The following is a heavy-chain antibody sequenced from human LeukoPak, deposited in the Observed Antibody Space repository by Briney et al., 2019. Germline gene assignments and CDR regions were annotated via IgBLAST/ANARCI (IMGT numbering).Heavy chain of an antibody. J-gene: IGHJ4*02. V-gene: IGHV5-51*01. D-gene: IGHD3-22*01. CDR1: GCGFTSYW. CDR3: ARRDSSGNDY. Sequence: GASLQISCQGSGCGFTSYWIGWVRQLPGRGLEWVGIIYPGDSDTRYSPSFQGQVTISADKSISTASLQWSSLKASDTAMYYCARRDSSGNDYWGQGTLVTVSS. CDR2: IYPGDSDT.